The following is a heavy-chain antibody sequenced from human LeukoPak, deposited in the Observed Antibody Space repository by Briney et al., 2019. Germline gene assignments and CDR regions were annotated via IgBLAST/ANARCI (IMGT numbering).Heavy chain of an antibody. CDR1: GGSISSSSYY. Sequence: PSETLSLTCTVSGGSISSSSYYWGWIRQPPGKGLEWNGSIYYSGSTYYNPSLKSRVTISVDTSKNQFSLKLSSVTAADTAVYYCARGSYGPDYCGQGTLVTVSS. CDR2: IYYSGST. J-gene: IGHJ4*02. D-gene: IGHD4-17*01. V-gene: IGHV4-39*01. CDR3: ARGSYGPDY.